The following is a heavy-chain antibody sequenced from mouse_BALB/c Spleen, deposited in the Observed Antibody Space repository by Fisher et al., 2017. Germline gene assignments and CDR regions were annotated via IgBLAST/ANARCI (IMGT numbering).Heavy chain of an antibody. Sequence: KFKGKATLTSDKSSSTAYMELSSLTSEDSAVYYCAREGIRPWYFDVWGAGTTVTVSS. J-gene: IGHJ1*01. V-gene: IGHV1S136*01. D-gene: IGHD1-2*01. CDR3: AREGIRPWYFDV.